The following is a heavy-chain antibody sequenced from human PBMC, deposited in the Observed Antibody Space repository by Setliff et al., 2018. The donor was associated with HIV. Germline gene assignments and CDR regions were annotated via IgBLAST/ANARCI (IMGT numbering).Heavy chain of an antibody. J-gene: IGHJ6*03. CDR3: TRHPLRPGIAHHYYHIDV. CDR1: GYSFTNYW. V-gene: IGHV5-51*01. Sequence: GESLKISCKGSGYSFTNYWIGWVRQMPGKGLEWMGMIWPTDSDTRYSPSFQGQVTISADKPIRTAYLQWNSLKASDTAIYYCTRHPLRPGIAHHYYHIDVWGTGTTVTVSS. CDR2: IWPTDSDT. D-gene: IGHD5-12*01.